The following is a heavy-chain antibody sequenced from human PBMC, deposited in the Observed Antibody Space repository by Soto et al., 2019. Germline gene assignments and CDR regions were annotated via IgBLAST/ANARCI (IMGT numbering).Heavy chain of an antibody. CDR1: GFTFSSYA. CDR3: AKDRPDSSGYYYGRSYFDH. CDR2: ISGSGGST. J-gene: IGHJ4*02. V-gene: IGHV3-23*01. Sequence: GGSLRLSCAASGFTFSSYAMSWVRQAPGKGLEWVSAISGSGGSTYYADSVKGRFTISGDNSKNTLYLQMNSLRADDTAVYYCAKDRPDSSGYYYGRSYFDHCGQGTMVTVSS. D-gene: IGHD3-22*01.